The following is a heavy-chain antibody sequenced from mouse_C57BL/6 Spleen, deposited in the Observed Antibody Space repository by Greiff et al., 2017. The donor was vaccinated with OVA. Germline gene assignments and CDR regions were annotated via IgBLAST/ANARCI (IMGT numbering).Heavy chain of an antibody. D-gene: IGHD2-4*01. Sequence: VQLQQSGPELVKPGASVKISCKASGYTFTDYYMNWVKQSHGKSLEWIGDINPNNGGTSYNQKFKGKATLTVDKSSSTAYLELRSLTSEDSAVYDCARPSHYYDYDWFAYWGQGTLVTVSA. CDR2: INPNNGGT. J-gene: IGHJ3*01. CDR1: GYTFTDYY. V-gene: IGHV1-26*01. CDR3: ARPSHYYDYDWFAY.